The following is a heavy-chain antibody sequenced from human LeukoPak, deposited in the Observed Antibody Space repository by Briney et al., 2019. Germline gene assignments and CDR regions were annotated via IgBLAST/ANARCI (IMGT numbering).Heavy chain of an antibody. J-gene: IGHJ5*02. Sequence: PGGPLRLSCAASGFTFSSYWMHWVRQAPGKGLVWVSRINSDGSSTSYADSVKGRFTISRDNAKNTLYLQMNSLRAEDTAVYYRARDLVPAAIFYWFDPWGQGTLVTVSS. CDR3: ARDLVPAAIFYWFDP. D-gene: IGHD2-2*01. CDR1: GFTFSSYW. CDR2: INSDGSST. V-gene: IGHV3-74*01.